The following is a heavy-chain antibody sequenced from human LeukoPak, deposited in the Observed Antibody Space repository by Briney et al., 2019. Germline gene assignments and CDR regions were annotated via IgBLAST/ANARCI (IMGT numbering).Heavy chain of an antibody. D-gene: IGHD3-22*01. J-gene: IGHJ4*02. CDR3: AGLTGFDSGRFDY. Sequence: PSETLSLTCSVSXGSIXSYYWSWIRXPPGKXLEWIAYVFHTGLTHHTPSLESRVTISLDTSRNQFSLKLNSMTAADTAVYYCAGLTGFDSGRFDYWGRGTLVTVS. CDR1: XGSIXSYY. V-gene: IGHV4-59*08. CDR2: VFHTGLT.